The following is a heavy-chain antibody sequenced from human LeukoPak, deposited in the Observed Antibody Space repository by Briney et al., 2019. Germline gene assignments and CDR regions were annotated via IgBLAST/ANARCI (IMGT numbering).Heavy chain of an antibody. Sequence: GGSLRLSCAASGFTFNKYWMSWVRQAPGKGLEWLVNIDEDGSQKYYVDSVKGRFTISRDNAKKSVYLQMNRLRGDDTAIYYCARGLATAAAYWGQGTLVTVSS. J-gene: IGHJ4*02. CDR1: GFTFNKYW. CDR2: IDEDGSQK. V-gene: IGHV3-7*01. D-gene: IGHD2-2*01. CDR3: ARGLATAAAY.